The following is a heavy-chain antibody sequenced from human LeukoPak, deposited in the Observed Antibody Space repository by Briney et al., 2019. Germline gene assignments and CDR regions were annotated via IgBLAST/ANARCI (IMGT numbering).Heavy chain of an antibody. Sequence: GESLKISCKGSGYNFATYWIGWVRQMPGKGLEWMGIIYPGDSDTRYSPSFQGQVTISVDKSINTAYLQWSSLKASDTAIYYCASRKKGMATKGFDYWGQGTLVTVSS. CDR3: ASRKKGMATKGFDY. J-gene: IGHJ4*02. CDR2: IYPGDSDT. D-gene: IGHD5-24*01. V-gene: IGHV5-51*01. CDR1: GYNFATYW.